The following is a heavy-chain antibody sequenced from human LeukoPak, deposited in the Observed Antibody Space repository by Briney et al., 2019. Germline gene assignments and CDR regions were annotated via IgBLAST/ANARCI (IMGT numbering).Heavy chain of an antibody. Sequence: SETLSLTCTVSGGSISSSSYYWGWIRQPPGKGLEWIGSIYYSGSTYYNPSLKSRVTISVDTSKNQFSLKLSSVTAADTAVYYCARTHRKDEWLLLSGRAKDYYYYYMDVWGKGTTVTVSS. D-gene: IGHD3-22*01. CDR1: GGSISSSSYY. CDR3: ARTHRKDEWLLLSGRAKDYYYYYMDV. V-gene: IGHV4-39*07. CDR2: IYYSGST. J-gene: IGHJ6*03.